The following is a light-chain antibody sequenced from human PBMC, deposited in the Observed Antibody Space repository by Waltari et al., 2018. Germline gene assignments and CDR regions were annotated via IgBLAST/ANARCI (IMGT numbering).Light chain of an antibody. CDR2: DVT. CDR1: TRDLGAYYY. V-gene: IGLV2-14*03. J-gene: IGLJ1*01. CDR3: CSFRGGDSFV. Sequence: QSALTQPASVSWSPGPSLTIPCTRTTRDLGAYYYVSWYQRFPGKPPKLIIYDVTKRPSGISGRFSGSKSGNTASLTISGLQAEDEGDYYCCSFRGGDSFVFGTGTRVTVV.